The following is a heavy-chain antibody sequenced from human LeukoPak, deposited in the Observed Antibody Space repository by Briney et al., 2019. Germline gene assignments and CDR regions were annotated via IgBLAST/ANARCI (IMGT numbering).Heavy chain of an antibody. Sequence: SVKVSCKASGGTFSSYAISWVRQAPGQGLEWMGGIIPIFGTANYAQKFQGRVTITTDESTSTAYMELSSLRSEDTAVYYCARTIDDFWSGYSFDYWGQGTLVTVSS. J-gene: IGHJ4*02. CDR3: ARTIDDFWSGYSFDY. V-gene: IGHV1-69*05. D-gene: IGHD3-3*01. CDR2: IIPIFGTA. CDR1: GGTFSSYA.